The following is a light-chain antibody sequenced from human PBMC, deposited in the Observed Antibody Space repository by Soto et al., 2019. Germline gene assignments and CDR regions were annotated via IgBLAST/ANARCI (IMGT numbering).Light chain of an antibody. V-gene: IGKV3-11*01. Sequence: EIVLTQSPATLSLSPGERATLSCRASQSVGNYLVWHQPKPGQAPRLLIYDASNRATDIPARFSGSGSGTDFTLTISSLEPEDFAVYYCQQRSSWPLTFGGGTKVEIK. CDR3: QQRSSWPLT. CDR1: QSVGNY. CDR2: DAS. J-gene: IGKJ4*01.